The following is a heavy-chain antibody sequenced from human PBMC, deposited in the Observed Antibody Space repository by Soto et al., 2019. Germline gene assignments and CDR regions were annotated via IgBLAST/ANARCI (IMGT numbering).Heavy chain of an antibody. D-gene: IGHD6-19*01. Sequence: QLQLQESGPGLVKPSETLSLTCTVSGGSISSSSYYWGWIRQPPGKGLEWIGSIYYSGSTYYNPSLKSRVTISVDTSKNQFSLKLSSVTAADTAVYYCARHLRRIAVAGTAKFFDYWGQGTLVTVSS. CDR2: IYYSGST. CDR3: ARHLRRIAVAGTAKFFDY. J-gene: IGHJ4*02. V-gene: IGHV4-39*01. CDR1: GGSISSSSYY.